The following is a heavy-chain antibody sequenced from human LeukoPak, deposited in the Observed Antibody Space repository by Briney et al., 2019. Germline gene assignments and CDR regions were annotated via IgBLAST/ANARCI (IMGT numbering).Heavy chain of an antibody. CDR1: GYTFTGYY. CDR3: ARDSVVGAASSSEY. CDR2: INPNSGGT. J-gene: IGHJ4*02. Sequence: WASVKVSCKASGYTFTGYYMHWVRQAPGQGLEWMGWINPNSGGTNYAQKFQGRVTMTRDTSISTAYMELGRLRSDDTAVYYCARDSVVGAASSSEYWGQGTLVTVSS. D-gene: IGHD1-26*01. V-gene: IGHV1-2*02.